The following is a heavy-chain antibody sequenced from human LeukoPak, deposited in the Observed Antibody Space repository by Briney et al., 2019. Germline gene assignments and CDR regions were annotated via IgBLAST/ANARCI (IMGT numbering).Heavy chain of an antibody. CDR1: GGSFSGYY. V-gene: IGHV4-34*01. Sequence: SETLSLTCAVYGGSFSGYYWSWIRQPPGKGLEWIGEINHSGSTNYNPSLKSRVTISVDTSKNQFSLKLSSVTAADTAVYCCARVTTRITIFGVVTPTGFDYWGQGTLVTVSS. CDR2: INHSGST. CDR3: ARVTTRITIFGVVTPTGFDY. J-gene: IGHJ4*02. D-gene: IGHD3-3*01.